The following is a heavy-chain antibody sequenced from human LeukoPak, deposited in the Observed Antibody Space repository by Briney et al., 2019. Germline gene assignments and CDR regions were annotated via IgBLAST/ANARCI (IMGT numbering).Heavy chain of an antibody. CDR2: IQYDGSNK. V-gene: IGHV3-30*02. CDR1: GFTFSTYG. D-gene: IGHD6-13*01. J-gene: IGHJ4*02. Sequence: GGSLRLSCAASGFTFSTYGMHWVRQAPGKELEWVAFIQYDGSNKYYADSVKGRFTISRDNSKNTLYLQMNSLRAEDTAVYYCARDGTYSSRGNFDYWGQGTLVTVSS. CDR3: ARDGTYSSRGNFDY.